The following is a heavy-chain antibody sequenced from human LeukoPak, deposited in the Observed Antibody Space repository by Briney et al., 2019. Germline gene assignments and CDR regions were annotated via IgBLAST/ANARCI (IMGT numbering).Heavy chain of an antibody. Sequence: SETLSLTCAVSGYSISSGYYWGWIRQPPGKGLEWPGSIYHSGSTYYNPSLKSRVTISVDTSKNQFSLKLSSVTAADTAVYYCARHPPYDYVWGSYRSSFDYWGQGTLVTVSS. J-gene: IGHJ4*02. V-gene: IGHV4-38-2*01. CDR2: IYHSGST. D-gene: IGHD3-16*02. CDR3: ARHPPYDYVWGSYRSSFDY. CDR1: GYSISSGYY.